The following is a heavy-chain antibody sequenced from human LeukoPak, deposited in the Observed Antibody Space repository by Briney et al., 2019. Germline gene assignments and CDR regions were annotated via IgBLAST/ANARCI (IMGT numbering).Heavy chain of an antibody. CDR2: IYYSGST. J-gene: IGHJ4*02. Sequence: PSETLSLTCTVSGGSISSYYWSWIRQPPGKGLEWIGYIYYSGSTNYNPFLKSRVTISVDTSKNQFSLKLSSVTAADTAVYYCARGLWGAMAYFFDYWGQGTLVTVSS. V-gene: IGHV4-59*01. CDR3: ARGLWGAMAYFFDY. D-gene: IGHD5-18*01. CDR1: GGSISSYY.